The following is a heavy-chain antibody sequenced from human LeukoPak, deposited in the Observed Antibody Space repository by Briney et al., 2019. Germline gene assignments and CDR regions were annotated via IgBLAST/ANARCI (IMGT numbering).Heavy chain of an antibody. CDR2: IYSGGST. V-gene: IGHV3-53*01. D-gene: IGHD1-7*01. CDR3: AKGRRAPLVGTITKSWIDY. CDR1: EFSVGSNY. Sequence: GGSLRLSCAASEFSVGSNYMTWVRQAPGKGLEWVSLIYSGGSTYYADSVKGRFTISRDNSKNTLYLQMNSLRAEDTAVYYCAKGRRAPLVGTITKSWIDYWGQGTLVTVSS. J-gene: IGHJ4*02.